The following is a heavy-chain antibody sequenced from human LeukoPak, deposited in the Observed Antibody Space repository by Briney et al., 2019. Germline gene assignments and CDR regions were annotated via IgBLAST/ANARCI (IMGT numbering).Heavy chain of an antibody. CDR1: GFTVSSSH. Sequence: GGSLRLSCAASGFTVSSSHMSWVRQAPGKGLEWVAVIWYDGSNKYYADSVKGRFTISRDNSKNTLYLQMNSLRAEDTAVYYCAKGDYFDYWGQGTLVTVSS. CDR3: AKGDYFDY. CDR2: IWYDGSNK. J-gene: IGHJ4*02. V-gene: IGHV3-33*06.